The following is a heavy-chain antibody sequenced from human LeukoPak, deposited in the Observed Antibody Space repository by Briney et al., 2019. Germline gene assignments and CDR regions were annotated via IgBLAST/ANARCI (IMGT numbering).Heavy chain of an antibody. CDR1: GFTFSSYG. D-gene: IGHD1-14*01. Sequence: PGGSLRLSCAASGFTFSSYGMHWVRQAPGKGLEWVAVISYDGSNKYYADSVKGRFTISRDNSKNTLYLQMNSLRAEDTAVCYCAKNRPLDYWGQGTLVTVSS. CDR3: AKNRPLDY. V-gene: IGHV3-30*18. CDR2: ISYDGSNK. J-gene: IGHJ4*02.